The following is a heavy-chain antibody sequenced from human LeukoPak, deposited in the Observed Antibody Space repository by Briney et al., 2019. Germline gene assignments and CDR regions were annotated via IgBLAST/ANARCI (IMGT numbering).Heavy chain of an antibody. CDR3: ARDRGSGSVDY. CDR1: GGSISSYY. J-gene: IGHJ4*02. CDR2: IYYSGST. D-gene: IGHD3-16*01. V-gene: IGHV4-59*01. Sequence: PSETLSLTCAVSGGSISSYYWSWIRQPPGKGLEWIGYIYYSGSTNYNPPLKSRVTISVDTSKNQFSLKLSSVTAADTAVYYCARDRGSGSVDYWGQGTLVTVSS.